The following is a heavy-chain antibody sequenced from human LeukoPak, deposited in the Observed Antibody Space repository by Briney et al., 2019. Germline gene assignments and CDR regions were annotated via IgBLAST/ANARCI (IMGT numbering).Heavy chain of an antibody. CDR1: GYTFTGYY. J-gene: IGHJ4*02. D-gene: IGHD6-13*01. Sequence: ASVKVSCKASGYTFTGYYMHWVRQAPGQGLEWMGWINPNSGGTNYAQKLQGRVTMTTDTSTSTAYMELRSLRSDDTAAYYCARDLEQQPTGGYWGQGTLVTVSS. V-gene: IGHV1-2*02. CDR2: INPNSGGT. CDR3: ARDLEQQPTGGY.